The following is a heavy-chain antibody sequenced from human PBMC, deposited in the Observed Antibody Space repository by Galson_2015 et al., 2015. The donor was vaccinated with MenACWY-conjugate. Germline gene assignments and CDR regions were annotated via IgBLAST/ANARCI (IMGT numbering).Heavy chain of an antibody. Sequence: ETLSLDCAVTGGSVSTHWWRWNRRPPGKGLEWIGYISYSGSNHYNPSLRTRVTKLHDTSVNLFSLRLSSVTPADTAVYYRARSNYWGTNSRVWFDPWGQGTLVTVSS. CDR1: GGSVSTHW. CDR2: ISYSGSN. V-gene: IGHV4-59*02. J-gene: IGHJ5*02. D-gene: IGHD1-1*01. CDR3: ARSNYWGTNSRVWFDP.